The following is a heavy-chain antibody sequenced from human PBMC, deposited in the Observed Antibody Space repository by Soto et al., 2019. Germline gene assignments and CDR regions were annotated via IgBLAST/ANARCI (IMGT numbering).Heavy chain of an antibody. D-gene: IGHD3-3*01. CDR2: INSDGSST. J-gene: IGHJ3*02. CDR1: GFTFSSHG. CDR3: AREGFYDFWSGITDAFDI. Sequence: GGSLRLSCAASGFTFSSHGMNWVRQPPGKGLVWVSRINSDGSSTYYADSVKGRFTISRDNAKNTLYLQMNSLRAEDTAVYYSAREGFYDFWSGITDAFDIWGQGTMVTVSS. V-gene: IGHV3-74*01.